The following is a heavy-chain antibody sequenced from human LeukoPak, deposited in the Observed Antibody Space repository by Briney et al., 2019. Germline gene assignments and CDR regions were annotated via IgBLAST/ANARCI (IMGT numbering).Heavy chain of an antibody. D-gene: IGHD2-15*01. CDR1: DGSISNYY. CDR3: ARDATGANWYFDL. CDR2: IHYSGST. Sequence: SETLSLTCTVSDGSISNYYWSWIRQPPGKGLEWIAYIHYSGSTNYNPSLKSRVTLSIDRSKNQFSLKLNSVTAADTAVYYCARDATGANWYFDLWGRGTLVTVSS. J-gene: IGHJ2*01. V-gene: IGHV4-59*13.